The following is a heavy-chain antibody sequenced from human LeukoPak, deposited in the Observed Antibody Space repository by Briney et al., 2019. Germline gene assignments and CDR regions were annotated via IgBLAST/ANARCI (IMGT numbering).Heavy chain of an antibody. V-gene: IGHV3-74*01. CDR2: INSDGSST. J-gene: IGHJ4*02. CDR3: AKELYYGSGSYYPNNFQFDY. CDR1: GFTFSSYW. D-gene: IGHD3-10*01. Sequence: GSLRLSCAASGFTFSSYWMHWVRQAPGKGLVWVSRINSDGSSTSYADSVKGRFTISRDNAKNTLYLQMNSLRAEDTAVYYCAKELYYGSGSYYPNNFQFDYWGQGTLVTVSS.